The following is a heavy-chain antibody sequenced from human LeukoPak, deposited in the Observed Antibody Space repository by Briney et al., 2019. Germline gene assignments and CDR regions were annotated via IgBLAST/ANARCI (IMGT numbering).Heavy chain of an antibody. Sequence: SVKVSCKASGGTLSDYAINWVRQAPGQGLEWMGRIIPMVGTANYGQKFAGRVTIIADESTNTAHMELSGLRSEDTAVYYCAPTSNFYDSSGPWGYFDLWGRGTLVTVSS. D-gene: IGHD3-22*01. CDR2: IIPMVGTA. V-gene: IGHV1-69*11. CDR3: APTSNFYDSSGPWGYFDL. CDR1: GGTLSDYA. J-gene: IGHJ2*01.